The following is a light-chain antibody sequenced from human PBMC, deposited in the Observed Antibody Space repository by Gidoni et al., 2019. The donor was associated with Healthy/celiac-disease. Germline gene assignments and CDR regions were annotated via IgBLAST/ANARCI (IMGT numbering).Light chain of an antibody. CDR3: MQALQFPWT. V-gene: IGKV2-28*01. CDR2: LGS. J-gene: IGKJ1*01. CDR1: QSLLHSNGYNY. Sequence: DSVMTQSPLSLPVTPGEPASISCRSSQSLLHSNGYNYLDWYLQKPGQSPQLLIWLGSNGVSGVPDRFSGSGSGTDFTLKISRVEAEDVGVYYCMQALQFPWTFGQGTKVEIK.